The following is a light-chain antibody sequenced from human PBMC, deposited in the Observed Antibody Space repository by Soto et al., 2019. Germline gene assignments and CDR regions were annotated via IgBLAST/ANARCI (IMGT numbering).Light chain of an antibody. CDR3: QQYGSSPKLT. V-gene: IGKV3-20*01. CDR1: QSVSSTY. Sequence: DIVMTQSPDSLSLSPGERATLSCRASQSVSSTYLAWYQQKPGQAPRLLIYGASSRATGIPDRFSGSGSGTDFTLTISRLEPEDFAVYYCQQYGSSPKLTFGGGTKVEIK. J-gene: IGKJ4*01. CDR2: GAS.